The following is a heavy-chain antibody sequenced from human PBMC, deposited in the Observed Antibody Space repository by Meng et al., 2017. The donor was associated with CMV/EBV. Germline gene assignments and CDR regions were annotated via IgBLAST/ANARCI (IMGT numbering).Heavy chain of an antibody. CDR3: ERDSGAFDI. CDR2: IYSGGST. D-gene: IGHD3-10*01. J-gene: IGHJ3*02. CDR1: GFTVSSNY. V-gene: IGHV3-66*02. Sequence: ESLKISCAASGFTVSSNYMSWVRQAPGKGLEWVSIIYSGGSTYYADSVKGRFTISRDNSKNALYLQMNSLRPEDTAVYYCERDSGAFDIWGQVTMVTVSS.